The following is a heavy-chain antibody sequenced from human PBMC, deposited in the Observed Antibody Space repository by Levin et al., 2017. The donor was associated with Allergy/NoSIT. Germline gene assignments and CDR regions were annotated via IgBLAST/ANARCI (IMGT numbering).Heavy chain of an antibody. V-gene: IGHV4-34*01. CDR1: RGSFSGSS. CDR3: AREDGHSLHQGPIGLPPGTLLQEHL. D-gene: IGHD5-18*01. CDR2: INHSGST. Sequence: SQTLSLTCAVYRGSFSGSSWTWIRQPPGKGLERIGEINHSGSTNYNPSLKSRGTISVEKSKNQFSLRLTSVTAADTAVNYCAREDGHSLHQGPIGLPPGTLLQEHLWG. J-gene: IGHJ6*01.